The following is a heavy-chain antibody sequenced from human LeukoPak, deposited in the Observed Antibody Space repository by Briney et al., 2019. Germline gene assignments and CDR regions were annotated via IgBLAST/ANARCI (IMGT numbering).Heavy chain of an antibody. Sequence: VSVKVSCKASGYTFTSYDINWVRQATGQGLEWMGWMSPNSGNTGYAQKFQGRVTMTRSTSMSTAYMELSSLRSEDTAVYYCARGPPNWGYDYWGQGTLVTVSS. D-gene: IGHD7-27*01. CDR2: MSPNSGNT. J-gene: IGHJ4*02. CDR3: ARGPPNWGYDY. V-gene: IGHV1-8*01. CDR1: GYTFTSYD.